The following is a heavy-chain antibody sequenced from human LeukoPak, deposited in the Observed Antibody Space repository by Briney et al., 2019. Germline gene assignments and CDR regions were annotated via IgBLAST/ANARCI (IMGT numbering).Heavy chain of an antibody. D-gene: IGHD2-15*01. CDR1: GGSICSYY. CDR2: IYYSGST. CDR3: ARDRCSCGSCYSDY. Sequence: SETLSLTCTVSGGSICSYYWSWIQQPPGKGLEWIGYIYYSGSTDYNLCLKSRVTISFDTSKNQFSRNLRSVTAEVTAVYYCARDRCSCGSCYSDYWGQGTLVTVSS. J-gene: IGHJ4*02. V-gene: IGHV4-59*01.